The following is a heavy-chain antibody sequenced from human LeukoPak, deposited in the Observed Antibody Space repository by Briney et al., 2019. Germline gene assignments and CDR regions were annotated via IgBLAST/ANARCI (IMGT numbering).Heavy chain of an antibody. CDR3: ARGLGEAVAGRNY. J-gene: IGHJ4*02. CDR1: GGSFSGYY. D-gene: IGHD6-19*01. V-gene: IGHV4-34*01. CDR2: INHSGST. Sequence: SETLSLTCAVYGGSFSGYYWSWIRQPPGKGLEWIGEINHSGSTNYNPSLKSRVTISVDTSKNQFSLKLSSVTAADTAVYYCARGLGEAVAGRNYWSQGTLVTVSS.